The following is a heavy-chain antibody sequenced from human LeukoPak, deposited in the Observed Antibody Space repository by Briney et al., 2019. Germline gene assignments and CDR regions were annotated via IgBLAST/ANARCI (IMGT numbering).Heavy chain of an antibody. CDR3: ARHTYARPFDS. J-gene: IGHJ4*02. V-gene: IGHV4-59*08. D-gene: IGHD6-6*01. CDR1: GGSISSSY. Sequence: SETLSLTCAVSGGSISSSYWSWIRQPPGKGLEWIGYIYYTGNTNYNPSLKNRITISIDTSKNQFSLNVNSVTAADTAVYYCARHTYARPFDSWGQGTLVTVSS. CDR2: IYYTGNT.